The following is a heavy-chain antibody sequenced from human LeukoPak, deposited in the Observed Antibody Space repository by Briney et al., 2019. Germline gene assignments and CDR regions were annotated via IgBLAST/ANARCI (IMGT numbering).Heavy chain of an antibody. CDR2: ICYSGST. D-gene: IGHD3-9*01. J-gene: IGHJ4*02. CDR3: ARYYDILTGHFDY. CDR1: GGSISSSSYY. Sequence: SETLSLTCTVSGGSISSSSYYWGWIRQPPGKGLEWIGSICYSGSTYYNPSLKSRVTISVDTSKNQFSLKLSSVTAADTAVYYCARYYDILTGHFDYWGQGTLVTVSS. V-gene: IGHV4-39*07.